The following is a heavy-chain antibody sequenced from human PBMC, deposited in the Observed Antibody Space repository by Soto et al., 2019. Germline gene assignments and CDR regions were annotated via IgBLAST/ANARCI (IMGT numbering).Heavy chain of an antibody. CDR1: GYTFSNYG. CDR3: AGVGYYDILTGYPRSYGMDV. J-gene: IGHJ6*02. V-gene: IGHV1-18*01. Sequence: QVQLVQSGAEVKKPGASVKVSCKASGYTFSNYGISWVRQAPGQGLEWMGWISAYNGDTNYAQKVEGRVTMPTDATPSTAQTERRSLRSDATAVYCWAGVGYYDILTGYPRSYGMDVWGRGTTVTASS. D-gene: IGHD3-9*01. CDR2: ISAYNGDT.